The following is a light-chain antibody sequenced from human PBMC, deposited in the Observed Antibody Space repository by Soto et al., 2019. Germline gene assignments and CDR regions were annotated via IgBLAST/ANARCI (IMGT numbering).Light chain of an antibody. Sequence: EIVLTQSPVTLSLSPGERATLSCRASQSVRTYLAWYQVKPGQAPRLLIYDASSRASGVPARFSGSGSGTDFTLTISGLEPEDFAVYYCQQRTNRPPITFGQGTRLEIK. CDR1: QSVRTY. CDR3: QQRTNRPPIT. CDR2: DAS. J-gene: IGKJ5*01. V-gene: IGKV3-11*01.